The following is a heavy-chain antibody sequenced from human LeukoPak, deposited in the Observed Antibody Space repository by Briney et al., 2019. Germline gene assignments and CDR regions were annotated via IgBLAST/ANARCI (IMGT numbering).Heavy chain of an antibody. CDR1: GGSISSGGYS. CDR3: ATLGPLGELSPYYFDY. V-gene: IGHV4-30-2*01. CDR2: IYHSGST. D-gene: IGHD3-16*02. J-gene: IGHJ4*02. Sequence: SETLSLTCAVSGGSISSGGYSWSWIRQPPGKGLVWIGYIYHSGSTYYNPSLKSRVTISVDRSKNQFSLKLSSVTAADTAVYYCATLGPLGELSPYYFDYWGQGTLVTVSS.